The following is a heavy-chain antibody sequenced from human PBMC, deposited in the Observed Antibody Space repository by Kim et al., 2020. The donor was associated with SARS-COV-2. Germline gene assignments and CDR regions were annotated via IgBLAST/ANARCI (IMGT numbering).Heavy chain of an antibody. CDR2: INADGSST. CDR3: ASHRPGGKGMDV. Sequence: GGSLRLSCAASGLTFSNYYMHWVRQAPGKGLEWVSRINADGSSTAYADSVKGRFTISRDNVKNTLYLQMSSLRAEDTAVYYCASHRPGGKGMDVWGQWTTVTVS. D-gene: IGHD6-6*01. J-gene: IGHJ6*02. CDR1: GLTFSNYY. V-gene: IGHV3-74*01.